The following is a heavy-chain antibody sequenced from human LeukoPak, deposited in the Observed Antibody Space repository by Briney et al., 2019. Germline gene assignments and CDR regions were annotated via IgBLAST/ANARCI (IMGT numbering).Heavy chain of an antibody. CDR2: IYYSGSI. V-gene: IGHV4-61*01. CDR3: ARGGHFAATPFDY. CDR1: GGSVSSGSYH. Sequence: SETLSLTCTVSGGSVSSGSYHWSWIRQPPGKGLVWIGYIYYSGSINYNPSLKSRVTISVDTSKTQFSLKLSSVTAADTGVYYCARGGHFAATPFDYWGQGTLVTVSS. J-gene: IGHJ4*02. D-gene: IGHD2-15*01.